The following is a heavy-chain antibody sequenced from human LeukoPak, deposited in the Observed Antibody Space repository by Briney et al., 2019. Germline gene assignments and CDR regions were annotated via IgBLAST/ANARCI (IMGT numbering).Heavy chain of an antibody. CDR3: ARARGYSGYEVIDY. CDR2: IKQDGSEK. D-gene: IGHD5-12*01. Sequence: GGSLLLSCAASGFTFSSYWMSWVRQAPGKGLEWVANIKQDGSEKYYVDSVKGRFTISRDNAKNSLYLQMNSLRAEDTAVYYCARARGYSGYEVIDYWGQGTLVTVSS. CDR1: GFTFSSYW. V-gene: IGHV3-7*01. J-gene: IGHJ4*02.